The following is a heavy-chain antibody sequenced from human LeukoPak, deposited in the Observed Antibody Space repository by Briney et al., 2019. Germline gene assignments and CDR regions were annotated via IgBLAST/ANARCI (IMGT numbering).Heavy chain of an antibody. V-gene: IGHV4-38-2*01. CDR2: IYHSGST. CDR1: GYSISSGYY. Sequence: SETLSLTRAVSGYSISSGYYWGWIRRPPGKGLEWIGSIYHSGSTYYNPSLKSRVTISVDTSKNQFSLKLSSVTAADTAVYYCARQVYGDPSLLYNYYMDVWGKGTTVTVSS. D-gene: IGHD4-17*01. J-gene: IGHJ6*03. CDR3: ARQVYGDPSLLYNYYMDV.